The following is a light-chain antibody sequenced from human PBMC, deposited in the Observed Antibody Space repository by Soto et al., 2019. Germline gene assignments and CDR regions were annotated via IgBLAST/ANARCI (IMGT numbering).Light chain of an antibody. J-gene: IGLJ2*01. CDR3: QLWDISSDHPGV. Sequence: SYELTQVPSVSVAPGQTARITCGENNIGSKSVHWYQQKPGQAPVVVIYDDSDRPSGIPERFSGSNSGNTATLTISRVEAGDEDDYCCQLWDISSDHPGVFGGGTTLAVL. V-gene: IGLV3-21*02. CDR1: NIGSKS. CDR2: DDS.